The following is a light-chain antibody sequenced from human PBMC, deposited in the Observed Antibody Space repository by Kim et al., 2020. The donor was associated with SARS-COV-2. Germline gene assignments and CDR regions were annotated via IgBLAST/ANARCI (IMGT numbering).Light chain of an antibody. V-gene: IGLV1-40*01. J-gene: IGLJ3*02. CDR2: GNS. CDR1: SSNIGAGYD. CDR3: QCYDSSLSGSNWV. Sequence: QSVLTQPPSVYGAPGQRVTISCTGSSSNIGAGYDVHWYQQLPGTAPKLLIYGNSNRPSGVPDRFSGSKSGTSASLAITGLQAEDEADYYCQCYDSSLSGSNWVFGGGTQLTVL.